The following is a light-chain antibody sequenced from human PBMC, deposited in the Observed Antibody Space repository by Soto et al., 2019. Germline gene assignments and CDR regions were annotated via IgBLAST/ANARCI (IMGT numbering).Light chain of an antibody. CDR2: TAS. V-gene: IGKV1-6*01. CDR1: QAIRND. CDR3: LHDCSYPRT. J-gene: IGKJ1*01. Sequence: AIQMTQSPSSLSASVGDRVIITCRASQAIRNDLGWYQQKPGKAPKLLIYTASTLQSGVPSRFSGSGSGADFTLTIRSLQPEDSATYYCLHDCSYPRTFGQGTKVEIK.